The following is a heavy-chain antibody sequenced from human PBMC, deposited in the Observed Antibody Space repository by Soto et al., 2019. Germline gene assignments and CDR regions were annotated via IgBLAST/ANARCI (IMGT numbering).Heavy chain of an antibody. CDR1: GFTFSGYW. Sequence: EVQLVESGGGLVQPGGSLRLSCAASGFTFSGYWMCWVRQAPGKGLEWVANIKQDGSDIHYLDSVKGRFTLSRDNAKDSLYLQMNSLRAEDTAVYYCVREDYYGSGSLFWGQGTLVTVSS. CDR3: VREDYYGSGSLF. V-gene: IGHV3-7*04. CDR2: IKQDGSDI. D-gene: IGHD3-10*01. J-gene: IGHJ4*02.